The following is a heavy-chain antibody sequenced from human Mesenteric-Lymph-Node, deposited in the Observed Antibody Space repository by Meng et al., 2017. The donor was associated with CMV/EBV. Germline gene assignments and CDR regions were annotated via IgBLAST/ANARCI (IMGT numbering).Heavy chain of an antibody. CDR1: GYSFTSYW. CDR3: ARGGIVGATTHFVDY. D-gene: IGHD1-26*01. Sequence: SGYSFTSYWISWVRQMPGKGLEWMGRIDPSDSYTNYSPSFQGHVTISADKSISTAYLQWSSLKASDTAMYYCARGGIVGATTHFVDYWGQGTLVTVSS. CDR2: IDPSDSYT. V-gene: IGHV5-10-1*01. J-gene: IGHJ4*02.